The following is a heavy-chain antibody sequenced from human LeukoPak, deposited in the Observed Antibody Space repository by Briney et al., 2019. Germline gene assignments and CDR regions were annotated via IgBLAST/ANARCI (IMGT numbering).Heavy chain of an antibody. CDR3: ARDPRLTVAGTGDY. CDR2: IYSGGSR. Sequence: PGGSLRLSCAASGFTVSSNYMSWVRQAPGKGLEWVSVIYSGGSREYADSVKGRFTISRDNSKNTLYLQMNSLRAEDTAVYYCARDPRLTVAGTGDYRGQGTLVTVSS. CDR1: GFTVSSNY. V-gene: IGHV3-53*01. J-gene: IGHJ4*02. D-gene: IGHD6-13*01.